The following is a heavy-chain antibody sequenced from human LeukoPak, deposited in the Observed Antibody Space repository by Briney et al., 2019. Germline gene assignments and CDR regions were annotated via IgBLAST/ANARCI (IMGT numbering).Heavy chain of an antibody. CDR1: GFTFSSYG. CDR2: IRYDGSNK. D-gene: IGHD4/OR15-4a*01. J-gene: IGHJ6*03. CDR3: AKDGARNYYYYMDV. Sequence: GGSLRLSCAASGFTFSSYGMHWVRQAPGKGLEWVAFIRYDGSNKYYADSVKGRFTISRDNSKNTLYLQMNSLRAEDTAVYYCAKDGARNYYYYMDVWGKGTTVTISS. V-gene: IGHV3-30*02.